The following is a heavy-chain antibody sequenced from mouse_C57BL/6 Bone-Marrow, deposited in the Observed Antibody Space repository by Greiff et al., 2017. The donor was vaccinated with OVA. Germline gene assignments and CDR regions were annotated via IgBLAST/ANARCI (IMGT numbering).Heavy chain of an antibody. J-gene: IGHJ3*01. Sequence: EVQGVESGEGLVKPGGSLKLSCAASGFTFSSYAMSWVRQTPEKRLEWVAYISSGGDYIYYADTVKGRFTISRDNARNTLYLQMSSLKSEDTAMYYCTREGNYDYDAAWFAYWGQGTLVTVSA. CDR1: GFTFSSYA. CDR3: TREGNYDYDAAWFAY. CDR2: ISSGGDYI. D-gene: IGHD2-4*01. V-gene: IGHV5-9-1*02.